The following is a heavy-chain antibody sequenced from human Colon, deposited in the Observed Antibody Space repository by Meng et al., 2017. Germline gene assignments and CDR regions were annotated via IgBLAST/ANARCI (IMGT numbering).Heavy chain of an antibody. J-gene: IGHJ2*01. CDR3: ARDYFYDSNYYYGRSYWYFDI. CDR1: GYTLTAHY. V-gene: IGHV1-2*02. CDR2: INPNSGGS. D-gene: IGHD3-22*01. Sequence: QVQLGQSGAEVKKPGASVKVSCKTSGYTLTAHYIHWMRQAPGQGLEWMGWINPNSGGSNFARKFQGRVSMTRDTSISAAYMELSGLRSDDTAVYYCARDYFYDSNYYYGRSYWYFDIWGRGTLVTVSS.